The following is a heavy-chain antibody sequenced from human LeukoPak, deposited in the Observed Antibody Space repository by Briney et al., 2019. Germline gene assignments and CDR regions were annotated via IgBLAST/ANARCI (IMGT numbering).Heavy chain of an antibody. Sequence: GGSLRLSCAASGFTFSSYAFHWVRQAPGEGLEWVAVLSYDGINKYYTDSVKGRFTISRDNAKNTLFLQMSSLRAEDTAVYYCARDAALLSAAGTGASVDYWGQGTLVTVSS. J-gene: IGHJ4*02. CDR1: GFTFSSYA. V-gene: IGHV3-30-3*01. D-gene: IGHD6-13*01. CDR2: LSYDGINK. CDR3: ARDAALLSAAGTGASVDY.